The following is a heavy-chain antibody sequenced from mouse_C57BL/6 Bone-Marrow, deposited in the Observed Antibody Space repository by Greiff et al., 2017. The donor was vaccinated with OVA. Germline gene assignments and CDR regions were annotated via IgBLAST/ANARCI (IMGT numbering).Heavy chain of an antibody. D-gene: IGHD1-1*01. V-gene: IGHV1-55*01. J-gene: IGHJ4*01. CDR2: IYPGSGRT. CDR1: GYTFTSYW. Sequence: QVQLQQPGAELVKPGASVKMSCKASGYTFTSYWITWVKQRPGQGLEWIGDIYPGSGRTNYNEKFKSKATLPVDTSSRTAYMQLSSLTSEDSAVYYCARSGITTVEGDFAMDDWGQGTSVTVSS. CDR3: ARSGITTVEGDFAMDD.